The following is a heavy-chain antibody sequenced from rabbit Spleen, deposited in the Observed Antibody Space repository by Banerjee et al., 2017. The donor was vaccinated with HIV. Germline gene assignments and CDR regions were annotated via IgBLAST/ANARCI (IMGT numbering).Heavy chain of an antibody. CDR1: GFSFSSNDY. CDR2: IYTGSSGST. J-gene: IGHJ4*01. V-gene: IGHV1S40*01. Sequence: QSLEESGGDLVKPGASLTLTCTASGFSFSSNDYMCWVRQAPGKGLEWIACIYTGSSGSTYYATWATGRFTCSKTSSTTVTLQMTSLTVADTATYFCARDFDFWGQGTLVTVS. CDR3: ARDFDF.